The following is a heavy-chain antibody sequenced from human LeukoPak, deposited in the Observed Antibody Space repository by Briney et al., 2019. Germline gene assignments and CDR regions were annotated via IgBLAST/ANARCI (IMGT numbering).Heavy chain of an antibody. D-gene: IGHD2-2*01. V-gene: IGHV4-39*01. J-gene: IGHJ4*02. CDR2: IYYSGST. Sequence: SETLSLTCTVSGGSISSSSYYWGWLRQPPGTGLEWIGSIYYSGSTYYNPSLKSRVTISVDTSKNQFSLKLSSVTAADTAVYYCARLEFVNIVVVPAAMHFDYWGQGTLVTVSS. CDR1: GGSISSSSYY. CDR3: ARLEFVNIVVVPAAMHFDY.